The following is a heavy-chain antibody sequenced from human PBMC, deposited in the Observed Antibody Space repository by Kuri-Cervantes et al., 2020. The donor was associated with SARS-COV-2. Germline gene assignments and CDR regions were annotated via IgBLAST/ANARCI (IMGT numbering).Heavy chain of an antibody. CDR2: INPSGGST. V-gene: IGHV1-46*01. CDR1: GYTFTSYY. D-gene: IGHD4-23*01. Sequence: ASVQVSCKASGYTFTSYYMHWVRQAPGQGLEWMGIINPSGGSTSYAQKFQGRVTMTRDTSTSTVYMELSSLRSEDTAVYYCARGIPAGWRNSHVSWFDPWGQGTLVTVSS. J-gene: IGHJ5*02. CDR3: ARGIPAGWRNSHVSWFDP.